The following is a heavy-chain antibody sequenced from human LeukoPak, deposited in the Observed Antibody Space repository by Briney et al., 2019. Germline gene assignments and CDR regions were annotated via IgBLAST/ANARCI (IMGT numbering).Heavy chain of an antibody. D-gene: IGHD6-13*01. J-gene: IGHJ5*02. CDR1: GGSISSYY. Sequence: SETLSLTCTVSGGSISSYYWSWIRQPAGKGLEWIGRIYTSGSTNYNPSLKSRVTMSVDTSKNQFSLKLSSVTAADTAVYYCARELGLQLANWFDPWGQGTWSPSPQ. CDR2: IYTSGST. V-gene: IGHV4-4*07. CDR3: ARELGLQLANWFDP.